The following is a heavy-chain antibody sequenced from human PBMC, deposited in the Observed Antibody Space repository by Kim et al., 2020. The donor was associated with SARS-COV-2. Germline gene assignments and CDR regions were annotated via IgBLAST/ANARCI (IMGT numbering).Heavy chain of an antibody. Sequence: SETLSLTCTVSGGSISSGSYYWSWIRQPAGKGLEWIGRIYTSGSTNYNPSLKSRVTISVDTSKNQFSLKLSSVTAADTAVYYCARAVAGFGGDAFDIWAQGTLVPVSS. J-gene: IGHJ3*02. CDR2: IYTSGST. V-gene: IGHV4-61*02. CDR1: GGSISSGSYY. D-gene: IGHD6-19*01. CDR3: ARAVAGFGGDAFDI.